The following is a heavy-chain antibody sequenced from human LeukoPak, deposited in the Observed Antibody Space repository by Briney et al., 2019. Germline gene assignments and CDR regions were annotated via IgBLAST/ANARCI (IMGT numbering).Heavy chain of an antibody. D-gene: IGHD2-15*01. CDR2: IYYSGST. CDR1: GRSISSSSSY. J-gene: IGHJ5*02. CDR3: ARHRGCSGGSCYPNWFGP. Sequence: SETLSLTCTVSGRSISSSSSYWGWIRQPPGKGLEWIGRIYYSGSTYYNPSLKSRVTISVDTSKNQFSLKLSYVTAADTAVYYCARHRGCSGGSCYPNWFGPWGQGTLVTVSS. V-gene: IGHV4-39*01.